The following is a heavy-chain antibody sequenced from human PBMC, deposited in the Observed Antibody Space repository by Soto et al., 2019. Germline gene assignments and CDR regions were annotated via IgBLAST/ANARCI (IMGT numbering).Heavy chain of an antibody. J-gene: IGHJ4*02. CDR3: TRHGVATSVRSDIDY. D-gene: IGHD1-26*01. CDR1: GFTFSGSA. CDR2: IRSKANSYAT. Sequence: GGSLRLSCAASGFTFSGSAMHWVRQASGKGLEWVGRIRSKANSYATAYAASVKGRFTISRDDSKNTAYLQMNSLKTEDTAVYYCTRHGVATSVRSDIDYWGQGTLVTSPQ. V-gene: IGHV3-73*01.